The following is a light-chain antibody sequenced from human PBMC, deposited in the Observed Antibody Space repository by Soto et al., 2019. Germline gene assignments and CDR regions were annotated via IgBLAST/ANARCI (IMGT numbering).Light chain of an antibody. V-gene: IGKV1-27*01. CDR1: QGFGNF. CDR2: AAS. J-gene: IGKJ1*01. CDR3: QKYYSAPWT. Sequence: DIQMTQSPSSLSASIGDKVTITCRASQGFGNFLAWYQQKPGKPPKLLMYAASSLQSGVPSRFSGSGVGTDFTLTISSLQPEDVASYYCQKYYSAPWTFCQGTKVEIK.